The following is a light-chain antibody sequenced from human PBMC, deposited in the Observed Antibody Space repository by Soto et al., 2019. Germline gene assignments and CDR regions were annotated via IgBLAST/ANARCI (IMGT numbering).Light chain of an antibody. V-gene: IGKV1-5*01. J-gene: IGKJ1*01. Sequence: DSQMTQYNYTLSASVGDRVTITCLASQSISSWLAWYQQKPGKAPKLLIYDASSLQSGVPSRFSGSGSGTEFTLTISSLQPDDFATYYCQQYNSYSRTFGQGTKVDIK. CDR3: QQYNSYSRT. CDR1: QSISSW. CDR2: DAS.